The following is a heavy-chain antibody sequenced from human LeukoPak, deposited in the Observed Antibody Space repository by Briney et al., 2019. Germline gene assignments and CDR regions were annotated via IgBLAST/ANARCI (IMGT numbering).Heavy chain of an antibody. CDR1: GLTFSNAW. D-gene: IGHD2-8*01. CDR2: IRSMSAGGTL. J-gene: IGHJ4*02. Sequence: GGSLRLSCTASGLTFSNAWMTWVRQVPGKGLEWVGRIRSMSAGGTLDYAASVQGRFTISRDDSKNTVYLHMNSLRTEDTAIYYCTKVGVYYYDAWGQGTLVTVSS. CDR3: TKVGVYYYDA. V-gene: IGHV3-15*01.